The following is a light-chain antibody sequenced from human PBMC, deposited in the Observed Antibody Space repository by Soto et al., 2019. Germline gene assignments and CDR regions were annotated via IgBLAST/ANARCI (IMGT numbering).Light chain of an antibody. J-gene: IGLJ1*01. Sequence: QSALTQPASVSGSPGQSITIPCSGTSSDVGAYNRVSWYQQHPGQAPKVIIYEVSNRPSGVSNRFSGSKSGNTASLTISGLQAEDEADYYCNAFTTTSSYVFGTGTKLTVL. CDR3: NAFTTTSSYV. CDR1: SSDVGAYNR. V-gene: IGLV2-14*01. CDR2: EVS.